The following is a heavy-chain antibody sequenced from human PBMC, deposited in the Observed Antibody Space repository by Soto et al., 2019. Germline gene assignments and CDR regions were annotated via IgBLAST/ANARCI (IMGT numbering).Heavy chain of an antibody. CDR1: GGSISSYY. D-gene: IGHD5-18*01. CDR3: ARSFQGYSYGYFDY. Sequence: SETLSLTCTVSGGSISSYYWSWIRQPPGKGLEWIGYIYYSGSTNYNPSLKSRVTISVDTSKNQFSLKLSSVTAADTAVYYCARSFQGYSYGYFDYWGQGTLVTVSS. J-gene: IGHJ4*02. CDR2: IYYSGST. V-gene: IGHV4-59*01.